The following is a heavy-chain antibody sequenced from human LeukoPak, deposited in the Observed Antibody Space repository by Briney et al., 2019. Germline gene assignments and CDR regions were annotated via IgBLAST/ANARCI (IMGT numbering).Heavy chain of an antibody. V-gene: IGHV4-34*01. D-gene: IGHD3-3*01. Sequence: SETLSLTCAVYGGSFSGYYWSWIRQPPGKGLEWIGEINHSGSTNYNPSLKSRVTISVDTSKNQFSLKLSSVTAADTAVYYCARSLRFLGYYGMDVWGQGTTVTVSS. CDR1: GGSFSGYY. CDR2: INHSGST. CDR3: ARSLRFLGYYGMDV. J-gene: IGHJ6*02.